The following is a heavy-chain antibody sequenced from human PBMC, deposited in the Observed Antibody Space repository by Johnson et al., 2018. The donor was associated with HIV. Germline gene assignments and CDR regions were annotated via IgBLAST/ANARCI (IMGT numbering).Heavy chain of an antibody. CDR3: ARGVRNSYGYLLGTFDI. D-gene: IGHD5-18*01. V-gene: IGHV3-66*02. Sequence: VQLVESGGGLVQPGGSLRLSCTASGFPVTSNFMTWVHQPPGKGLDWVSAVYSTFGTYYADSVRGRFTISTDNSKNTLYLQMKSLRREDTAVYYCARGVRNSYGYLLGTFDIWGQGTMVTVSS. J-gene: IGHJ3*02. CDR1: GFPVTSNF. CDR2: VYSTFGT.